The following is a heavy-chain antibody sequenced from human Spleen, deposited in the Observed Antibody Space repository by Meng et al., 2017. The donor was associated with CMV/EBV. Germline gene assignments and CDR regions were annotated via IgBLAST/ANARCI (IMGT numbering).Heavy chain of an antibody. Sequence: GESLKISCAASGFTVSINYMSWVRQAPGKGLEWVSVIYSGGSATYYADSMEGRFIISRDNSKNTLFLQMDSLGAEDTAVYYCAKIGSFTYYYYGMDVWGQGTTVTVSS. D-gene: IGHD1-26*01. CDR3: AKIGSFTYYYYGMDV. CDR1: GFTVSINY. J-gene: IGHJ6*02. CDR2: IYSGGSAT. V-gene: IGHV3-23*03.